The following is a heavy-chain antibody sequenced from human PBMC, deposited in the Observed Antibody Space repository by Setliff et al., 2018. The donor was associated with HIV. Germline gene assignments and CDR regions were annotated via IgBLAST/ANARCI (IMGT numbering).Heavy chain of an antibody. J-gene: IGHJ5*02. D-gene: IGHD3-22*01. CDR3: ASRVYYYDDSATLREEGFVP. CDR2: FMYTDIHYVNYLN. V-gene: IGHV4-30-4*01. Sequence: SETLSLTCAVSGASFVGDNHWSWIRQTPERGLEWIAYFMYTDIHYVNYLNYRNPSLASRLSISVDTSKNQFSLKLSSVTAADTAVYYCASRVYYYDDSATLREEGFVPWGQGTLVTVSS. CDR1: GASFVGDNH.